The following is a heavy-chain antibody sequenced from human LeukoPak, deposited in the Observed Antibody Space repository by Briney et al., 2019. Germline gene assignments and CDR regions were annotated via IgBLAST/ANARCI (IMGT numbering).Heavy chain of an antibody. CDR3: ARHGHSSSLTVWPGGPTEFDY. CDR1: GGSISSYY. D-gene: IGHD6-6*01. V-gene: IGHV4-59*08. J-gene: IGHJ4*02. CDR2: IYYSGST. Sequence: PSESLSLTCTVSGGSISSYYWSWIRQPPGKGLEWIGYIYYSGSTNYNPSLKSRVTISVDTSKNQFSLKLSSVTAADTAVYYCARHGHSSSLTVWPGGPTEFDYWGQGTLVTVSS.